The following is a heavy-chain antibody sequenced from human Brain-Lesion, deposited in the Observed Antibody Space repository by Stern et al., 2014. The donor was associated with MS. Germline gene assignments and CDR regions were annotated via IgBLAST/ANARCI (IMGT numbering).Heavy chain of an antibody. CDR3: ARGRVVPGFQYYATDV. Sequence: QVQLQESGPGLVKPSQTLSLSCTVSGGSISSGGYYWSWIRQPAGKGLEWIGRIFNSGSTSYNPSLKSRVTISQDTSKNQFSLRLNSMTAADTAVYYCARGRVVPGFQYYATDVWGQGTTVIVSS. CDR1: GGSISSGGYY. D-gene: IGHD2-2*01. CDR2: IFNSGST. J-gene: IGHJ6*02. V-gene: IGHV4-61*02.